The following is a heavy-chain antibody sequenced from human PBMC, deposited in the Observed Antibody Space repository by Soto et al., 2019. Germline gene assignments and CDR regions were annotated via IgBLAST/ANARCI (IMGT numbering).Heavy chain of an antibody. V-gene: IGHV3-23*01. J-gene: IGHJ3*02. CDR3: AKDETESWYPDLIGGGAFDI. Sequence: GSLRLSCAASGFSFSSYAMSWVRQAPGKGLEWVSSIGGSGGSTYYADSVKGRVTISRDNSKNTLFLQMNSLRAEDTAVYYCAKDETESWYPDLIGGGAFDIWGQGTMVTVSS. CDR2: IGGSGGST. D-gene: IGHD6-13*01. CDR1: GFSFSSYA.